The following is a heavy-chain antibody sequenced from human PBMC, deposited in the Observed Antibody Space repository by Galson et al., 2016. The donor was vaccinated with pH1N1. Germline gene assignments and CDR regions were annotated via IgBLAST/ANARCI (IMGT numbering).Heavy chain of an antibody. J-gene: IGHJ6*03. V-gene: IGHV3-7*01. D-gene: IGHD1-26*01. CDR3: ARVTVHSGAYWGNYYYYMDV. CDR2: IKQDGGET. Sequence: LRLSCAASGFTFSSDWMNWVRQAPGKGLEWVANIKQDGGETYYVDSVKGRFTISRDNAKNSLYLQMNSLRVEDTAVYYCARVTVHSGAYWGNYYYYMDVWGKGTSVTVSS. CDR1: GFTFSSDW.